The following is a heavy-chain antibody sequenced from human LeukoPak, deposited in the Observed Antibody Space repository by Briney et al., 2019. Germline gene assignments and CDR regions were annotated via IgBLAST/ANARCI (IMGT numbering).Heavy chain of an antibody. V-gene: IGHV1-2*06. CDR2: INPDSGGT. D-gene: IGHD3-22*01. Sequence: ASVKVSCKASGYTFTGYYIHWVRQAPGQGLEWMGRINPDSGGTNYSQKFQGRVTITRDTSASTAYMELSSLRSEDTAVYYCARSSRGPSDYWGQGTLVTVSS. J-gene: IGHJ4*02. CDR3: ARSSRGPSDY. CDR1: GYTFTGYY.